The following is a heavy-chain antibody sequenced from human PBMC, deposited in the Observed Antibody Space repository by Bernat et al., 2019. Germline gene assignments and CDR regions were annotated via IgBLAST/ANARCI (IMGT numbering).Heavy chain of an antibody. Sequence: QVQLQESGPGLVKPSETLSLTCTVSGGSISSYYWSWIRQPPGKGLEWIGYIYYSGSTNYNPSLKSRVTISVDTSKNQFSLKLSSVTAADTAVYYCVSHGIAGTASYFDYWGQGTLVTVSS. D-gene: IGHD6-13*01. CDR1: GGSISSYY. CDR3: VSHGIAGTASYFDY. V-gene: IGHV4-59*01. CDR2: IYYSGST. J-gene: IGHJ4*02.